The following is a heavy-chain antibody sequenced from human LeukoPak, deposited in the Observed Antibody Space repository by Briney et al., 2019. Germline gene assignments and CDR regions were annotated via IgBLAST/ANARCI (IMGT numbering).Heavy chain of an antibody. Sequence: GGSLRLSCAASGFTFDDYAMHWVRQAPGKGLEWVSLISWDGGSTYYADSVKGRFTISRDNSKDTLYLQMNNVRAEDTAIYYCAKEIWDAYSSCDYWGQGTLVTVSS. CDR2: ISWDGGST. CDR1: GFTFDDYA. V-gene: IGHV3-43D*04. J-gene: IGHJ4*02. D-gene: IGHD2-21*01. CDR3: AKEIWDAYSSCDY.